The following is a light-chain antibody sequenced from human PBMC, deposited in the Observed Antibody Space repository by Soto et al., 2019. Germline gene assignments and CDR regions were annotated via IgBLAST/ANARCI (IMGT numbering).Light chain of an antibody. CDR3: QQPFSSPRT. Sequence: DIQVTQSPSSLSASVGDRVTITCRATQTINTFLNWYQHKPGRAPSLLMYEVSTLHAGVPPRFSGGGSGTNFTLTINGLQPEDFATYYCQQPFSSPRTFGPGTKV. CDR1: QTINTF. J-gene: IGKJ1*01. CDR2: EVS. V-gene: IGKV1-39*01.